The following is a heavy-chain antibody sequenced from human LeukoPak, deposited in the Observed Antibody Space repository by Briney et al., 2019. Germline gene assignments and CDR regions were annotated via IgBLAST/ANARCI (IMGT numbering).Heavy chain of an antibody. J-gene: IGHJ6*02. CDR1: GDSVSSNSAA. D-gene: IGHD1-1*01. CDR2: TYYRSKWYN. CDR3: ARAGGDMGYYYYGMDV. Sequence: SQTLSLTFAISGDSVSSNSAAWNWIRQSPSRGLEWLGRTYYRSKWYNDYAVSVKSRITINPDTSKNQFSLQLNSVTPEDTAVYYCARAGGDMGYYYYGMDVWGQGTTVTVSS. V-gene: IGHV6-1*01.